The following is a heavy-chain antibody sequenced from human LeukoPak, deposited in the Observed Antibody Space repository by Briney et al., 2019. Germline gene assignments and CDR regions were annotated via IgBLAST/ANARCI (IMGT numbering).Heavy chain of an antibody. CDR3: TTDVMGYFSRTTCPPRGY. CDR2: IKGNTDGCTT. D-gene: IGHD2-2*01. CDR1: GFTFSNAW. V-gene: IGHV3-15*01. Sequence: GGSLRLSCAASGFTFSNAWMSWVRQAPGKGLEWVDRIKGNTDGCTTDYAAPVKDRFTISRDDSKNTLFLQMNSLKTENTAVYYCTTDVMGYFSRTTCPPRGYWGQGTLVSVSS. J-gene: IGHJ4*02.